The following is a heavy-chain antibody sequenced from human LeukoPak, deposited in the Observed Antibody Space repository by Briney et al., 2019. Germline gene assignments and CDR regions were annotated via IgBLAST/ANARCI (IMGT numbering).Heavy chain of an antibody. V-gene: IGHV5-51*01. D-gene: IGHD5-18*01. CDR3: ARRRGYSYDFHFDY. Sequence: PGGSLRLSCKGSGYSFTSYWIGWVRQMPGKGLEWMGIIYPGDSDTRYSPSFQGQVTISAAKSISTAYLQWSSLKASDTAMYYCARRRGYSYDFHFDYWGQGTLVTVSS. CDR1: GYSFTSYW. CDR2: IYPGDSDT. J-gene: IGHJ4*02.